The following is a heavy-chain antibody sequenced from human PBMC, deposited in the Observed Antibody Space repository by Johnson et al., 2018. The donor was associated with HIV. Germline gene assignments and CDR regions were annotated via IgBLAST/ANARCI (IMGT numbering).Heavy chain of an antibody. D-gene: IGHD3-22*01. V-gene: IGHV3-53*01. J-gene: IGHJ3*02. CDR2: IYSGGST. CDR1: EFTVSGGY. CDR3: AKPLPLNYYDSREDAFDI. Sequence: VQLVESGGGLVKPGGSLRLSCAASEFTVSGGYMNWVRQAPGKGLEWVSVIYSGGSTYYADSVKGRFTISRDNSKNTLYLQMNSLRAEDTAVYYCAKPLPLNYYDSREDAFDIWGQGTMVTVSS.